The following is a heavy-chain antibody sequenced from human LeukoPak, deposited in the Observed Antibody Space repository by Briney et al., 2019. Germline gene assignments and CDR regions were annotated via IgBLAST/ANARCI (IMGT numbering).Heavy chain of an antibody. V-gene: IGHV4-61*02. CDR1: GGSISSGSYY. J-gene: IGHJ3*02. D-gene: IGHD1/OR15-1a*01. Sequence: SETLSLTCTVSGGSISSGSYYWSWIRQPAGKGLEWIGRIYTSGSTNYNPSLKSRVTISVDTSKNQFSLKLNSVTAADTAVYYCARDFTMEQAFDIWGQGTMVTVSS. CDR2: IYTSGST. CDR3: ARDFTMEQAFDI.